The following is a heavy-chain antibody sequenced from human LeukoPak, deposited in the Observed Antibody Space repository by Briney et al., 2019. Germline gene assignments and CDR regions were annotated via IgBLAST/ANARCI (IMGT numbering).Heavy chain of an antibody. V-gene: IGHV3-49*04. D-gene: IGHD3-10*01. CDR3: TTDDGHGDWFGELFADY. CDR2: IRSKAYGGTT. CDR1: GFTFGDYA. Sequence: GGSLRLSCTAPGFTFGDYAMSWVRQAPGKGLEWVGFIRSKAYGGTTEYAASVKGRFTISRDDSKSIAYLQMNSLKTEDTAVYSCTTDDGHGDWFGELFADYWGQGTLVTVSS. J-gene: IGHJ4*02.